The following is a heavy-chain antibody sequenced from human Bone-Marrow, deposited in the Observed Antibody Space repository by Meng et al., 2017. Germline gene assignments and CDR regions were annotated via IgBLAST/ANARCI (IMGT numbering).Heavy chain of an antibody. CDR3: ARRAAVADNLGGLDI. V-gene: IGHV5-51*01. CDR1: GYRFTSYW. CDR2: IYPTDSDT. Sequence: GESLKISCKGSGYRFTSYWIGWVRQMPGKGLEWMGIIYPTDSDTRYSPSFHGQVTISDDNSISNAYLQWNSLKASDTAMYYCARRAAVADNLGGLDIWGQGTMVTVSS. D-gene: IGHD6-19*01. J-gene: IGHJ3*02.